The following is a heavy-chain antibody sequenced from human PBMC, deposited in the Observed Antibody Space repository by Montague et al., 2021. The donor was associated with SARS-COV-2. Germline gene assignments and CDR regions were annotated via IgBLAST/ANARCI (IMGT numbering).Heavy chain of an antibody. CDR3: ARSVQFAYGLDV. CDR2: ISHTEST. V-gene: IGHV4-38-2*01. Sequence: SETLSLTCSVSGYSISSGYFWGWIRQPPGKGLEWIGFISHTESTNYNPSLESRVSISIDTSKSQFSLRVRSVTAADTAVYYCARSVQFAYGLDVWGQGTTVTISS. CDR1: GYSISSGYF. D-gene: IGHD3-16*01. J-gene: IGHJ6*02.